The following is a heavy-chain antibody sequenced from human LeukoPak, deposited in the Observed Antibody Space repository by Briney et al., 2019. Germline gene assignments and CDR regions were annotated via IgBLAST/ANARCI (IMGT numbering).Heavy chain of an antibody. J-gene: IGHJ4*02. CDR3: ARGPGGYSYGSGYYFDY. Sequence: RPVTLSLTCTVSGGSTSSYYWCWIRPPPGTGLEWIGYIYYSGSTNYNPSLKSRVTISVDTSKNQFSLKLSSVTAADTAVYYCARGPGGYSYGSGYYFDYWGQGTLVTVS. V-gene: IGHV4-59*01. D-gene: IGHD5-18*01. CDR1: GGSTSSYY. CDR2: IYYSGST.